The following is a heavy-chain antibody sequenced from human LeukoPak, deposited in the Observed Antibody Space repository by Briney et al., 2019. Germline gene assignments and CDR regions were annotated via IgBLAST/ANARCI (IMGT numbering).Heavy chain of an antibody. CDR3: AREGDIVVVPAASYFDY. J-gene: IGHJ4*02. Sequence: GGSLRLSCAASGFTFSSYWMSWVRQAPGKGLEWVANIKQDGSEKYYVDSVKGRFTISRDNAKNSLYLQMNSLRAEDTAVYYCAREGDIVVVPAASYFDYWGQRTLVTVSS. CDR2: IKQDGSEK. D-gene: IGHD2-2*01. CDR1: GFTFSSYW. V-gene: IGHV3-7*01.